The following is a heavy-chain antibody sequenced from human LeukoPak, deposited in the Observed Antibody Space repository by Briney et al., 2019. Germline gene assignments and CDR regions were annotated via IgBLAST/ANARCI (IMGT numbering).Heavy chain of an antibody. J-gene: IGHJ6*03. CDR1: GGSISSYY. CDR2: IYYSGST. V-gene: IGHV4-59*01. D-gene: IGHD5/OR15-5a*01. Sequence: SETLSLTCTVSGGSISSYYWSWIRQPPGKGLEWIVYIYYSGSTNYNPSLKSRVTISVDTSKNQFSLKLSSVTAADTAVYYCARGVLYYYYYYMDVWGKGTTVTISS. CDR3: ARGVLYYYYYYMDV.